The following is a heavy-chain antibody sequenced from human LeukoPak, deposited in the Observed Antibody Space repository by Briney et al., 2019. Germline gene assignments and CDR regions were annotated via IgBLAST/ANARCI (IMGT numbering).Heavy chain of an antibody. Sequence: GESLKISCKGSGYSFTSYWIGWVRQMPGKGLEWMGIIYPGDSDTRYSPSFQGQVTISADKSISTAYLQWSSLKASDTAMYYCARRCGGWSDFWSGYWYFDLWGRGTLVTVSS. J-gene: IGHJ2*01. CDR2: IYPGDSDT. D-gene: IGHD3-3*01. V-gene: IGHV5-51*01. CDR3: ARRCGGWSDFWSGYWYFDL. CDR1: GYSFTSYW.